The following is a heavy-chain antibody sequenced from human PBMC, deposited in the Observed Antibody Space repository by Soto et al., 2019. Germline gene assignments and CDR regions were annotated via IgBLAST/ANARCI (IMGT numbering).Heavy chain of an antibody. CDR2: INHSGST. D-gene: IGHD2-2*01. V-gene: IGHV4-34*01. Sequence: QVQLQQWGAGLLKPSETLSLTCAVYGGSFSGYYWSWIRQPPGKGLEWIGEINHSGSTNYNPSLRSRVTISVATSKNQFSLKLSSVTAADTAVYYCASRPRDCSSTSCLSYWGQGTLVTVSS. CDR1: GGSFSGYY. J-gene: IGHJ4*02. CDR3: ASRPRDCSSTSCLSY.